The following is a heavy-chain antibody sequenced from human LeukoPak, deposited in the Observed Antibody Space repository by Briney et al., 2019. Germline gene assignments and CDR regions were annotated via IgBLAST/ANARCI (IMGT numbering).Heavy chain of an antibody. V-gene: IGHV1-3*03. CDR1: GYTFTTYA. CDR2: INAGNGNT. J-gene: IGHJ4*02. Sequence: APVKVSCKASGYTFTTYAMHWVRQAPGQRPEWMGWINAGNGNTKYSQEFQGRVTITRDTPASTAYMELSSLRSEDMAVYYCARGVITFGGVIVLALDYWGQGTLVTVSS. CDR3: ARGVITFGGVIVLALDY. D-gene: IGHD3-16*02.